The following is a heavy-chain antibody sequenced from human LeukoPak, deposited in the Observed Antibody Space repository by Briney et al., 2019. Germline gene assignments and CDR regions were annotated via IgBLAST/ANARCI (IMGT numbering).Heavy chain of an antibody. J-gene: IGHJ4*02. CDR3: AKSLYSSGWSSDY. Sequence: GGSLRLSCAASGFIFSAYGMHWVRQAPGKGLEWVAFITYTGHNEYYTDSVKGRFTISRDNSKDTLSLQMNSLRPEDTAVYYCAKSLYSSGWSSDYWGQGTLVTVSS. CDR1: GFIFSAYG. V-gene: IGHV3-30*02. CDR2: ITYTGHNE. D-gene: IGHD6-19*01.